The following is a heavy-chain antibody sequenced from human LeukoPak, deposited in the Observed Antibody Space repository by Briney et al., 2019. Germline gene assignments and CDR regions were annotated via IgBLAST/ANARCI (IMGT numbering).Heavy chain of an antibody. D-gene: IGHD6-19*01. V-gene: IGHV1-2*02. J-gene: IGHJ4*02. CDR3: ARVQSPSSGWPDPDY. CDR2: INPNSGGT. CDR1: GYTFTGYY. Sequence: ASVKVSCKASGYTFTGYYMHWVRQAPGQGLEWMGWINPNSGGTNYAQKFQGRVTMTRDTSISTAYMELSRLRSDDTAVYYCARVQSPSSGWPDPDYWGQGTLVTVSS.